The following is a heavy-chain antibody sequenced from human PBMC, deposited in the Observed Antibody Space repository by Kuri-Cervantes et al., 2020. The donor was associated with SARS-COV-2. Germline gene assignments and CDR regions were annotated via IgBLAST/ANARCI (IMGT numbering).Heavy chain of an antibody. J-gene: IGHJ4*02. V-gene: IGHV3-7*03. CDR1: GSTFSRYW. CDR2: INQDGSER. Sequence: GESLKISCAGSGSTFSRYWMSWVRQAPGKGPEWLANINQDGSERYYVDSVNGRFTISRDNSKNSLYLQMNSLRAEDTALYYCAKDNSGGSSGFDYWGQGTLVTVSS. D-gene: IGHD2-15*01. CDR3: AKDNSGGSSGFDY.